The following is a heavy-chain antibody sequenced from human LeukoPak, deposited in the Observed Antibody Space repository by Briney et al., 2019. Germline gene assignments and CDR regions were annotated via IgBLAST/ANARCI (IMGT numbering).Heavy chain of an antibody. Sequence: GESLRISCKGSGYSFTSYWISWVRRMPGKGLEWMGRIDPSDSYTNYSPSFQGHVTISADKSISTAYLQWSSLKASDTAMYYCAGQGYSSSWYFDYWGQGTLVTVSS. J-gene: IGHJ4*02. CDR2: IDPSDSYT. V-gene: IGHV5-10-1*01. CDR1: GYSFTSYW. D-gene: IGHD6-13*01. CDR3: AGQGYSSSWYFDY.